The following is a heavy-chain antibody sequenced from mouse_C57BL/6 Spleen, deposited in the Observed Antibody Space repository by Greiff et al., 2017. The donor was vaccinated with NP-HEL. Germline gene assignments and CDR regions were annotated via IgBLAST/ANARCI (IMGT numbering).Heavy chain of an antibody. CDR3: ARGPGAMDD. CDR1: GYAFTNYL. V-gene: IGHV1-54*01. J-gene: IGHJ4*01. Sequence: QVQLQQSGAELVRPGTSVKVSCKASGYAFTNYLIEWVKQRPGQGLEWIGVINTGSGGTNYNEKFKGKATLTADKSASTAYMQLSSLTSEDSAVYFCARGPGAMDDWGQGTAVTVSS. CDR2: INTGSGGT.